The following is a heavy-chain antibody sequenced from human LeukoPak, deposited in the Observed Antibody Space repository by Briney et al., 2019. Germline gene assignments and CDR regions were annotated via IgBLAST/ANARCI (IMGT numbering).Heavy chain of an antibody. Sequence: GGSLRLSCAASGFTFSSYSMNWVRQAPGKGLEWVSYISSSSSTIYYADSVKGRFTISRDNAKNSLYLQMNSLRAEDTAVYYCARTPSVVVPAAIPSYRLKPYYYYYMDVWGKGTTVTVSS. CDR2: ISSSSSTI. V-gene: IGHV3-48*04. D-gene: IGHD2-2*02. CDR1: GFTFSSYS. CDR3: ARTPSVVVPAAIPSYRLKPYYYYYMDV. J-gene: IGHJ6*03.